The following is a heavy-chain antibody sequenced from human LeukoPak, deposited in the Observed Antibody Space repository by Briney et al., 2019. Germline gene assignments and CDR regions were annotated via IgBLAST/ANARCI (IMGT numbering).Heavy chain of an antibody. D-gene: IGHD3-16*02. CDR3: ARAIFDYVWGSYLY. Sequence: GGSLRLSCAAPGFTVSDNYMSWVRQAPGKGLEWVSIIYSGGDTQYADSVKGRFTISRDSSKNTLYLQLNSLRAEDTAVYFCARAIFDYVWGSYLYWGQGALVTVSS. V-gene: IGHV3-66*01. CDR1: GFTVSDNY. J-gene: IGHJ4*02. CDR2: IYSGGDT.